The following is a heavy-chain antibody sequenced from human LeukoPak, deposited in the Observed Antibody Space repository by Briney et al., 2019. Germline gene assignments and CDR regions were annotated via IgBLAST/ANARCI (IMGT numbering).Heavy chain of an antibody. J-gene: IGHJ4*02. CDR3: AKVGIGLTGYYPLDY. CDR1: WLTFSSYG. V-gene: IGHV3-30*18. Sequence: PGRSLILSCSASWLTFSSYGMHRGLQAPGKGLESVAVISYDGNNKYYADSVKGRFTISRDNSKNTLYLQMNSLRAEETAVYYCAKVGIGLTGYYPLDYWGQGTLVTVSS. CDR2: ISYDGNNK. D-gene: IGHD3-9*01.